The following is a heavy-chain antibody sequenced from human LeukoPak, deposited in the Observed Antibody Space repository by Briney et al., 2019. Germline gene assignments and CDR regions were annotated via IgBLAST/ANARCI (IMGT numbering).Heavy chain of an antibody. CDR1: GGSISRYY. CDR3: ARGRYSGSYSYFDY. Sequence: SETLSLTCTVAGGSISRYYGSWIRQPAGKGLEWIGYIYYSGSTNYNPSLKSRVTISVDTSKNQFSLKLSSVTAADTAVYYCARGRYSGSYSYFDYWGQGPLVTVSS. V-gene: IGHV4-59*08. CDR2: IYYSGST. D-gene: IGHD1-26*01. J-gene: IGHJ4*02.